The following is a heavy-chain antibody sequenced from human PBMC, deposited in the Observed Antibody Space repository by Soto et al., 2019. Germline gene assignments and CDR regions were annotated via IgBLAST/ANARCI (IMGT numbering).Heavy chain of an antibody. D-gene: IGHD3-3*01. Sequence: QVQLVQSGAEVKKPGSSVKVSCKAPGGSFSSYAINWVRQAPGQGLEWMGGIIPMSATRTYAQKFQDRVTITGDETRTTGYMELSSLQSADTAVYYCARPIRYYDVWRDYPPFDYWGQGTLVTVSS. V-gene: IGHV1-69*01. CDR2: IIPMSATR. J-gene: IGHJ4*02. CDR1: GGSFSSYA. CDR3: ARPIRYYDVWRDYPPFDY.